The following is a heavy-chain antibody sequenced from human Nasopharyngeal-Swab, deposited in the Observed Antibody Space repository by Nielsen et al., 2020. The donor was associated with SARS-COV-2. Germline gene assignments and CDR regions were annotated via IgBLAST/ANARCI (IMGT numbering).Heavy chain of an antibody. J-gene: IGHJ6*02. D-gene: IGHD6-13*01. CDR3: ARDQGSSWYTYYYYYGMDV. CDR2: ISYDGSKK. V-gene: IGHV3-30-3*01. CDR1: GSTFSSYA. Sequence: GGPLRLPCAASGSTFSSYAMNWVRQAPGKGLEWVAVISYDGSKKYYADSVKGRFTISRDNSKNTLYLQMNSLRAEDTAVYYCARDQGSSWYTYYYYYGMDVWGQGTTVTVSS.